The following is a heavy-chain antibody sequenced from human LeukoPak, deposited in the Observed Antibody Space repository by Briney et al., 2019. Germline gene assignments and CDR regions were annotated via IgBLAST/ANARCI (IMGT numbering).Heavy chain of an antibody. Sequence: SETLSLTCTVSGGSISSSSYYWGWIRQPPGKGLEWIGSIYYSGSTYYNPSLKSRVTISVDTSKNQFSLKLSSVTAADTAVYYCARDSPYYYDSSGYPLAFDIWGQGTMATVSS. CDR2: IYYSGST. D-gene: IGHD3-22*01. J-gene: IGHJ3*02. CDR1: GGSISSSSYY. V-gene: IGHV4-39*07. CDR3: ARDSPYYYDSSGYPLAFDI.